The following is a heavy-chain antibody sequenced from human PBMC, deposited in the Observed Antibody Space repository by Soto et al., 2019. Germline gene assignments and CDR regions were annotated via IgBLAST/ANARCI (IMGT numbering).Heavy chain of an antibody. V-gene: IGHV4-39*01. Sequence: PSETLSLTCTVSGGSISSSTYHWGWIRQPPGKGLEWIGNIYYSGTTYYNPSLKSRVTISIDTSKNQFTLKLTSVTAADTAVYYCATYGGGTGLLDHWGRGILVTVSS. J-gene: IGHJ4*02. CDR1: GGSISSSTYH. D-gene: IGHD3-16*01. CDR3: ATYGGGTGLLDH. CDR2: IYYSGTT.